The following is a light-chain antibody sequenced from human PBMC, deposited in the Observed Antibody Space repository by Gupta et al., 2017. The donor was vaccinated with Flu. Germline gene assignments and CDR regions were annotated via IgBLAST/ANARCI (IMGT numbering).Light chain of an antibody. CDR3: SSYTSSSTLV. V-gene: IGLV2-14*01. J-gene: IGLJ3*02. CDR1: SSDVGGYNY. Sequence: QSALTQPASVSGSPGQSITISCPGTSSDVGGYNYVSWYQQHPGKAPKLMIYEVSNRPSGVSNRFSGSKSGNTASLTISGPQAEDEADYYCSSYTSSSTLVFGGGTKLTVL. CDR2: EVS.